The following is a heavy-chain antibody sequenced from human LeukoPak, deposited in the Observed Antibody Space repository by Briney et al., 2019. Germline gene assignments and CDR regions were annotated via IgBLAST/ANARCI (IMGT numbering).Heavy chain of an antibody. CDR1: GFTFSSYA. V-gene: IGHV3-23*01. CDR3: AVGGGYSSSWYTPFDY. CDR2: ISGSGGST. D-gene: IGHD6-13*01. Sequence: GGSLRLSCAASGFTFSSYAMSWVRQAPGKGPEWVSAISGSGGSTYYADSVKGRFTISRDNSKNTLYLQMNSLRAEDTAVYYCAVGGGYSSSWYTPFDYWGQGTLVTVSS. J-gene: IGHJ4*02.